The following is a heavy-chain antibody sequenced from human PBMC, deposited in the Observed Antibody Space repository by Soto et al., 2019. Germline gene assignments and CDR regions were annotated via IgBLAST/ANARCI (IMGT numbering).Heavy chain of an antibody. Sequence: QVQLVQSGAEVRKPGASVKLSCQASGYTFTHYYIHWVRQAPGQGLEWLVIINHDTGTTSYAQTFQGRVTMTTDASASSVYLELSGLAAKDTAVYYCASCPIYGGDSYFAYWGQGTLVTVSS. V-gene: IGHV1-46*01. CDR2: INHDTGTT. CDR3: ASCPIYGGDSYFAY. CDR1: GYTFTHYY. J-gene: IGHJ4*02. D-gene: IGHD2-21*01.